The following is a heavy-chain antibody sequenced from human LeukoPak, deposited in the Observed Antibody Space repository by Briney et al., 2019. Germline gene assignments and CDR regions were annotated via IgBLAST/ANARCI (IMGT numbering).Heavy chain of an antibody. CDR2: INSDGSST. Sequence: GGSLRLSCAASGFTFSSYWMHWVRQAPRKGLVWVSRINSDGSSTSYADSVKGRFTISRDNAKNTLYLQMNSLRAEDTAVYYCARDLEVVIVPAAIGDGLGYWGQGTLVTVSS. CDR1: GFTFSSYW. J-gene: IGHJ4*02. D-gene: IGHD2-2*02. CDR3: ARDLEVVIVPAAIGDGLGY. V-gene: IGHV3-74*01.